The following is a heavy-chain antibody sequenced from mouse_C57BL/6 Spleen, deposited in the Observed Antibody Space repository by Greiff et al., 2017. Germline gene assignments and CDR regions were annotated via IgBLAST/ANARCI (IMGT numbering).Heavy chain of an antibody. V-gene: IGHV1-64*01. CDR1: GYTFTSYW. J-gene: IGHJ1*03. CDR2: IHPNSGST. D-gene: IGHD1-1*01. CDR3: AVTTERYFGV. Sequence: QVQLQQPGAELVKPGASVKLSCKASGYTFTSYWMHWVKQRPGQGLEWIGMIHPNSGSTNYNEKFKSKATLTVDKSSSTAYMQHSSLTSEDSAVYYCAVTTERYFGVWGTGTTVTVSS.